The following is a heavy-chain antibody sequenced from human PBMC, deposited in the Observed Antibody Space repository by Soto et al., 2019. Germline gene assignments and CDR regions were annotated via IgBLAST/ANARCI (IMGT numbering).Heavy chain of an antibody. V-gene: IGHV3-15*01. Sequence: EVQLVESGGGLVKPGGSLSLSCAASGFTFSNAWMSWVRQATGKGLEWVGRIKSKTDGGTTDYAAPVKGRFTISRDDSKNTLYLQMNSLKTEDTAVYYCTTANIVATIPPRGQGTLVTVSS. CDR3: TTANIVATIPP. CDR1: GFTFSNAW. D-gene: IGHD5-12*01. J-gene: IGHJ4*02. CDR2: IKSKTDGGTT.